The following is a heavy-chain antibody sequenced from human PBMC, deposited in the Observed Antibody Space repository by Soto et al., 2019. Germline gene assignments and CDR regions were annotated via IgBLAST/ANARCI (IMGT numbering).Heavy chain of an antibody. CDR1: GFSVSAYT. CDR3: TRWEQPLFEY. J-gene: IGHJ4*02. CDR2: ISSDGNHK. D-gene: IGHD1-26*01. V-gene: IGHV3-30-3*01. Sequence: QVQLVESGGGVVQPGRSLRLSCAASGFSVSAYTMHWVRQAPGKGLEWVAVISSDGNHKYYTDSVKGRFTISRDTSTNTLFLQKNSLRPEDTAVYYCTRWEQPLFEYWGQGTLVTVSS.